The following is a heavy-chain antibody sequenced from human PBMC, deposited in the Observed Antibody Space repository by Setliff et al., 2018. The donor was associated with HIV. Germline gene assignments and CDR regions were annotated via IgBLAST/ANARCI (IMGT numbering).Heavy chain of an antibody. D-gene: IGHD3-3*01. CDR2: IYSGGST. V-gene: IGHV3-66*02. CDR3: ARVRLYNTALDY. J-gene: IGHJ4*02. Sequence: GWSLRLSCAASGFAFSTFDMNWVRQSPEKGLEWVSTIYSGGSTYHADSVKGRFTLSRDTSKNTLFLQMNSLRPEDAAVYYCARVRLYNTALDYWGQGTLVTVSS. CDR1: GFAFSTFD.